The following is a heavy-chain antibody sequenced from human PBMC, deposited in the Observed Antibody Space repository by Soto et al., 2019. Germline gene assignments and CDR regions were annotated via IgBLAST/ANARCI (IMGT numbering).Heavy chain of an antibody. J-gene: IGHJ4*02. CDR3: AKAWGIDY. Sequence: PGGSLRLSCAASGFPFSSYTMSWVRQAPGKGLEWVSTISGRGSSTYSADSVKGRFTISRGNSKNTLYLQMNSLRVEDTAIYYCAKAWGIDYWGQGTLVTVSS. CDR1: GFPFSSYT. V-gene: IGHV3-23*01. CDR2: ISGRGSST. D-gene: IGHD7-27*01.